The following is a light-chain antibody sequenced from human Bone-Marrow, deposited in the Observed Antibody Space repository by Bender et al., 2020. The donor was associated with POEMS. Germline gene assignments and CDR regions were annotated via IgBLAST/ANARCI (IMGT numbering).Light chain of an antibody. J-gene: IGLJ3*02. V-gene: IGLV1-44*01. CDR2: SSH. CDR3: AVWDDSLNGWV. Sequence: QSVLTQPPSASGTPGQRVTISCSGGSSNIGAHAVNWYQHLPGTAPKLLIYSSHRRLSGVPDRFSGSKSGTSAALAISGLRSEDESDYYCAVWDDSLNGWVFGGGTKLTVL. CDR1: SSNIGAHA.